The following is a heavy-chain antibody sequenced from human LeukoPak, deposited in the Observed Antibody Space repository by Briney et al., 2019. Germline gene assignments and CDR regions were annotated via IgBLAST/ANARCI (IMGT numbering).Heavy chain of an antibody. CDR2: MNPNTDNT. Sequence: GASVKVSCKASGYTFTSYDINWVRQASGQGLEWMGWMNPNTDNTGYAQKFQGRVTMTRNTSISTAYMELSSLRSEDTAVYYCARRPSKYYDILTGYYRSEFDYWGQGTLVTVSS. CDR1: GYTFTSYD. J-gene: IGHJ4*02. CDR3: ARRPSKYYDILTGYYRSEFDY. D-gene: IGHD3-9*01. V-gene: IGHV1-8*01.